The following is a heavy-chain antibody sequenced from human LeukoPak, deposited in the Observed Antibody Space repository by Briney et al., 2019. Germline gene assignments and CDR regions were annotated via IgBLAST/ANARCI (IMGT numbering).Heavy chain of an antibody. CDR3: ARDNYYDSSGYYL. J-gene: IGHJ4*02. CDR2: IIPILGIA. D-gene: IGHD3-22*01. Sequence: GASVKVSCKASGYTFTSYYMHWVRQAPGQGLEWMGRIIPILGIANYAQKFQGRVTITADKSTSTAYMELSSLRSEDTAVYYCARDNYYDSSGYYLWGQGTLVTVSS. V-gene: IGHV1-69*04. CDR1: GYTFTSYY.